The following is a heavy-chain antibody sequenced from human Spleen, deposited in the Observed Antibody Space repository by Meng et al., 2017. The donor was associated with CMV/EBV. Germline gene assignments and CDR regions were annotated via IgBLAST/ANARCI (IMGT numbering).Heavy chain of an antibody. V-gene: IGHV4-59*12. Sequence: GSLRLSCTVSGDSISSYYWSWIRQPPGRGLEWIGYIFYSGYTKYNPSLKSRVTISVDTSKNQFSLKLSSVTAADTAVYYCAGTVTDAFDIWGQGTLVTVSS. CDR1: GDSISSYY. D-gene: IGHD4-11*01. J-gene: IGHJ3*02. CDR2: IFYSGYT. CDR3: AGTVTDAFDI.